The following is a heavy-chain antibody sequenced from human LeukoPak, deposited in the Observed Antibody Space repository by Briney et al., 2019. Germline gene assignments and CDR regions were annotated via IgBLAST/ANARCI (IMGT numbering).Heavy chain of an antibody. CDR3: ARMGSGWFDN. CDR2: IYNSGST. Sequence: SETLSLTCTVSGVSISTYYWSWIRQPPGKGLEWIGYIYNSGSTNYNPSLKSRVTISVDTSKNQFSLKLSSVTAADTAVYYCARMGSGWFDNWGQGTLVTVSS. J-gene: IGHJ4*02. CDR1: GVSISTYY. D-gene: IGHD6-19*01. V-gene: IGHV4-59*08.